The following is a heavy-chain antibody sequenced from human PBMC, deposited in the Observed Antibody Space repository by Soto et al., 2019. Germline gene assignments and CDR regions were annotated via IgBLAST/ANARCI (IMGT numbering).Heavy chain of an antibody. D-gene: IGHD3-3*01. CDR2: IYHSGST. CDR1: GGSISSSNW. V-gene: IGHV4-4*02. Sequence: SETLSLTCAVSGGSISSSNWWSWVRQPPGKGLEWIGEIYHSGSTNYNPSLKSRVTISVDKSKNQFSLKLSSVTAADTAVYYCARVGDYDFWSGYPQRPHYYGMDVWGQGTTVTVSS. CDR3: ARVGDYDFWSGYPQRPHYYGMDV. J-gene: IGHJ6*02.